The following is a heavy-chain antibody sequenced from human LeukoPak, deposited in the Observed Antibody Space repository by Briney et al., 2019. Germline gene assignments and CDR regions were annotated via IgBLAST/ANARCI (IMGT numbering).Heavy chain of an antibody. D-gene: IGHD3-9*01. J-gene: IGHJ4*02. Sequence: GGSLRLSCAASGFTFSSYGMSWVRQAPGKGLEWVSAISGSGGSTYYADSVKGRFTISRDNSKNTLYLQMNSLRAEDTAVYYCAKLGLTDINYDILTGYYLDYWGQGTLVTVSS. CDR2: ISGSGGST. CDR3: AKLGLTDINYDILTGYYLDY. V-gene: IGHV3-23*01. CDR1: GFTFSSYG.